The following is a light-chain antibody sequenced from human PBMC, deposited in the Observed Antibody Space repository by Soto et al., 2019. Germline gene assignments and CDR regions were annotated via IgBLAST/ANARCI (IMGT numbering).Light chain of an antibody. CDR3: TSYAGSNIWV. CDR1: SSDVGAYNY. Sequence: QSALTQPPCASGSRGQSVTISCTGTSSDVGAYNYVSWYQQYPGKAPKLMIYEVSKRPSGVPDRFSGSKSGKTASLTVSGLQPEDEADYYCTSYAGSNIWVFGGGTKLTGL. CDR2: EVS. V-gene: IGLV2-8*01. J-gene: IGLJ3*02.